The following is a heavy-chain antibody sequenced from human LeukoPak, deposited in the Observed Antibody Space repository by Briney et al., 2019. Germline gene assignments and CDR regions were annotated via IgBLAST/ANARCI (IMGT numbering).Heavy chain of an antibody. CDR2: IYYSGST. J-gene: IGHJ4*02. CDR1: GFTFSSYW. Sequence: PGGSLRLSCAASGFTFSSYWMSWVRQAPGKGLEWIGSIYYSGSTYYNPSLKSRVTISVDTSKNQFSLKLSSVTAADTAVYYCASPSGYSYGYRSTWGNFDYWGQGTLVTVSS. CDR3: ASPSGYSYGYRSTWGNFDY. D-gene: IGHD5-18*01. V-gene: IGHV4-39*07.